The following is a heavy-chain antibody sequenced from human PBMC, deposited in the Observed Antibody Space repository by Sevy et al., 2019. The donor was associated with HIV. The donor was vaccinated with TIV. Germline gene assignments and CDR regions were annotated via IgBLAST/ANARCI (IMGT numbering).Heavy chain of an antibody. CDR3: ARGAAKSFGGWFDP. CDR1: GGSVSSGSYY. Sequence: KLSETLSLTCTVSGGSVSSGSYYWSWIRQPPGKGLEWIGYIYYSGSTNYNPSLKSRVTISVDTSKNQFSLKLSSVTAADTAVYYCARGAAKSFGGWFDPWGQGTLVTVSS. V-gene: IGHV4-61*01. D-gene: IGHD2-15*01. CDR2: IYYSGST. J-gene: IGHJ5*02.